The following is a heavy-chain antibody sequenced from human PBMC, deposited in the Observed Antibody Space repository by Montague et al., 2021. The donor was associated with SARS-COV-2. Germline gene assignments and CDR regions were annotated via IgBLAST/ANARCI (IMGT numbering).Heavy chain of an antibody. CDR3: ARVGSYSSGWYGVDYYYGMDV. J-gene: IGHJ6*02. V-gene: IGHV4-31*03. CDR1: GGSISSGGYY. CDR2: IYYSGST. D-gene: IGHD6-19*01. Sequence: TLSLTCTVSGGSISSGGYYWSWIRQLPGKGLEWIGYIYYSGSTYYNPSLKSRVTISVDTSKNQFSLKLSSVTAADTAVYYCARVGSYSSGWYGVDYYYGMDVWGQGTTVTVSS.